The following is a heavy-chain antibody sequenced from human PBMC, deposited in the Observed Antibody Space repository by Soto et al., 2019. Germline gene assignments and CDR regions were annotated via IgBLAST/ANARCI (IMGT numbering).Heavy chain of an antibody. Sequence: GSLRLSCAASGFTFSSYVMHWVRQAPGKGLEWVAVIWYDGSNKYYADSVKGRFTIPRDNSKNTLYLQMNSLRAEDTAVYYCARSGQEKYYMDVWGKGTTVTVS. D-gene: IGHD3-10*01. J-gene: IGHJ6*03. CDR2: IWYDGSNK. CDR1: GFTFSSYV. CDR3: ARSGQEKYYMDV. V-gene: IGHV3-33*01.